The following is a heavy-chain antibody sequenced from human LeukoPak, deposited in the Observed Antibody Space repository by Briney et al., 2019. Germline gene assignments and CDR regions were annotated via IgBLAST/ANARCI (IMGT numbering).Heavy chain of an antibody. V-gene: IGHV1-18*04. CDR1: GYTFTSYY. D-gene: IGHD5-24*01. CDR3: ARLGPPEDDLDI. CDR2: ISAYNGNT. Sequence: ASVKVSCKASGYTFTSYYMHWVRQAPGQGLEWMGWISAYNGNTNYAQKLQGRVTMTTDTSTSTAYMELRSLRSDDTAVYYCARLGPPEDDLDIWGQGTMVTVSS. J-gene: IGHJ3*02.